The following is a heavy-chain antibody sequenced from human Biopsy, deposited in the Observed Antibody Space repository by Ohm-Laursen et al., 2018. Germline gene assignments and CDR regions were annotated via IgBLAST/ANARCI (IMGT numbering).Heavy chain of an antibody. CDR3: ARGRRTSGWPYFDN. V-gene: IGHV4-61*01. CDR1: GDSLTSGPEN. Sequence: PGTLSLTWTVSGDSLTSGPENWSWIRQSPGQGLEYIGFIYSGGNTNYNPSLKNRVTMSVDTSKNQFYLKLYSVTAADTAVYYCARGRRTSGWPYFDNWGQGALVIVSP. CDR2: IYSGGNT. D-gene: IGHD6-19*01. J-gene: IGHJ4*02.